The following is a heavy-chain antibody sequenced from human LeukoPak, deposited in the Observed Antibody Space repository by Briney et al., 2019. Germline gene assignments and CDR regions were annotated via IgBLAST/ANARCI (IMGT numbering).Heavy chain of an antibody. CDR3: ARGDIAQAKDY. Sequence: GASVKVSCKASGYTFTDNYMHWVRQAPRQGLEWMGWISAYNGNTNYAQKLQGRVTMTTDTSTSTAYMELRSLRSDDTAVYYCARGDIAQAKDYWGQGTLVTVSS. D-gene: IGHD1-26*01. CDR2: ISAYNGNT. J-gene: IGHJ4*02. CDR1: GYTFTDNY. V-gene: IGHV1-18*04.